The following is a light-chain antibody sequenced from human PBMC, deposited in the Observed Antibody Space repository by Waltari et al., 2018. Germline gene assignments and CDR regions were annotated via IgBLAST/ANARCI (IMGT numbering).Light chain of an antibody. CDR3: HSRDTISTRV. J-gene: IGLJ3*02. CDR2: GQN. Sequence: SSELPQDPAVSVALGQTVRITCPGNSLRRYYASWYQQRPGQAPVLFLYGQNNRPSGIPDRFSGSASGNTASLTITGTQAEDEADYYCHSRDTISTRVFGGGTRLTV. CDR1: SLRRYY. V-gene: IGLV3-19*01.